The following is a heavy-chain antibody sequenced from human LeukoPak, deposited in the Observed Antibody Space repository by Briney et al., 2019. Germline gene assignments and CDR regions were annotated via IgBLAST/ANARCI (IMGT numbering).Heavy chain of an antibody. CDR1: GGSISSGGYY. Sequence: NPSQTLSLTCTVSGGSISSGGYYWSWIRQHPGKGLEWIGYIYYSGSTYYNPSLKSRVTISVDTSKNQFSLKLSSVTAADTAVCYCAREEWEPPYYYYGMDVWGQGTTVTVSS. CDR3: AREEWEPPYYYYGMDV. D-gene: IGHD1-26*01. V-gene: IGHV4-31*03. CDR2: IYYSGST. J-gene: IGHJ6*02.